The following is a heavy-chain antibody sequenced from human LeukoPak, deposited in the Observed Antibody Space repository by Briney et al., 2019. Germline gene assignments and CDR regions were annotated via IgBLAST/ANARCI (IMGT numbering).Heavy chain of an antibody. D-gene: IGHD3-10*01. Sequence: PSETLSLTCAVYGGSFSGYYWSWIRQPPGKGLEWIGEINHSGSTNYNPSLKSRVTISVDTSKNQFSLKLSSVTAADTAVYYCARTARIWFGELLNWGQGTLVTVSS. J-gene: IGHJ4*02. CDR3: ARTARIWFGELLN. V-gene: IGHV4-34*01. CDR2: INHSGST. CDR1: GGSFSGYY.